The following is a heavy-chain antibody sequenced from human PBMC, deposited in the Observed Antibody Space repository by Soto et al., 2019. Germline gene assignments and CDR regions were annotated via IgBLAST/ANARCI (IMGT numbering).Heavy chain of an antibody. CDR3: ARDRRINNGYYFYYYGMDV. V-gene: IGHV3-53*01. J-gene: IGHJ6*02. CDR2: IDSGSRA. CDR1: GFTVHNNY. Sequence: EVQLVESGGGLIQPGESLRLSGAASGFTVHNNYMTWVREAPGKGLEWVSFIDSGSRASYADSVKGRFTMSRDNSKNTLYLQMDSLRAEDTALYYCARDRRINNGYYFYYYGMDVWGQGTTVTVSS. D-gene: IGHD3-10*01.